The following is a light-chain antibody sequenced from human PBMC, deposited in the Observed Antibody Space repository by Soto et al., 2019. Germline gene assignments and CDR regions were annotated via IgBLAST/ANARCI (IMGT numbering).Light chain of an antibody. CDR2: EVS. CDR1: SNDVGGYNY. J-gene: IGLJ3*02. CDR3: SSSTSRTTLRV. V-gene: IGLV2-14*01. Sequence: QSALTQPASASGSPGQSITISCTGTSNDVGGYNYVSWYQQHPGKAPKLIIYEVSNRPSGVSNRFSGSKSGNTASLTISGRQAEDEEDYHCSSSTSRTTLRVFGGGTQLTVL.